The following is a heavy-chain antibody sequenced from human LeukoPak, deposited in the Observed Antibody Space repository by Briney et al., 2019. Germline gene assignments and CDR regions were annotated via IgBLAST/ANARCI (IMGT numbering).Heavy chain of an antibody. CDR2: INHSGST. CDR1: GGSFSGYY. Sequence: SETLSLTCAVYGGSFSGYYWSWIRQPPGKGLEWIGEINHSGSTNYNPSLKSRVTISVDTSKNQFSLKLSSVTAADTAVYCCARGGYSYGPPSNGMDVWGQGTTVTVSS. V-gene: IGHV4-34*01. J-gene: IGHJ6*02. D-gene: IGHD5-18*01. CDR3: ARGGYSYGPPSNGMDV.